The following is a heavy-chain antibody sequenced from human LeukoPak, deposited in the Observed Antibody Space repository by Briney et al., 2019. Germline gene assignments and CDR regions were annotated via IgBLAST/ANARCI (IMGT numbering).Heavy chain of an antibody. CDR1: GYTFTSYD. J-gene: IGHJ5*02. Sequence: GASVKVSCKASGYTFTSYDINWVRQATGQGLEWMGWMNPNSGNTGYAQKFQGRVTITRNTSISTAYMELSSLRSEDTAVYYCARGEYSSSTRGDWFDPWGQGTLVTVSS. D-gene: IGHD6-6*01. CDR3: ARGEYSSSTRGDWFDP. V-gene: IGHV1-8*03. CDR2: MNPNSGNT.